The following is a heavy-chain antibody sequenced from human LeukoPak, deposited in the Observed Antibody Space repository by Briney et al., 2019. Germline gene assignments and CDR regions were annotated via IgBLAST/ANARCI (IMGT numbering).Heavy chain of an antibody. CDR3: ARDLRVVGSKSSYGPDWFDP. CDR1: GFTFSDYY. D-gene: IGHD5-18*01. Sequence: GGSLRLSCAASGFTFSDYYMSWIRQAPGKGREWVSYISSSGSTIYYADSGKGRFAISRDNAKNSLYLQMNSLRAEDTAVHYCARDLRVVGSKSSYGPDWFDPWGQGTLVTVSS. J-gene: IGHJ5*02. V-gene: IGHV3-11*01. CDR2: ISSSGSTI.